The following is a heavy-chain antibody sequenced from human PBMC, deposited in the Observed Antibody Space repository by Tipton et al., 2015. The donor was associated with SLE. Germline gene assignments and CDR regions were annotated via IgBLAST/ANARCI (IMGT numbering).Heavy chain of an antibody. D-gene: IGHD6-13*01. J-gene: IGHJ1*01. CDR3: GAAAAHGYFQH. CDR1: GFTFSSYA. V-gene: IGHV3-23*01. Sequence: SLRLSCAASGFTFSSYAMSRVRQAPGKGLEWVSAISGSGGSTYYADSVKGRFTISRDNSKNTLYLQMNSLRAEDTAVYYCGAAAAHGYFQHWGQGTLVTVSS. CDR2: ISGSGGST.